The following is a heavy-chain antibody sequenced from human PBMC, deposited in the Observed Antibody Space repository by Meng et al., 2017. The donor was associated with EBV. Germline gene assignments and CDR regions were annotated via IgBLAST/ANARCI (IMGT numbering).Heavy chain of an antibody. CDR2: VHYTGST. D-gene: IGHD6-19*01. J-gene: IGHJ5*02. Sequence: LQLRESGPGQVKPSETLLLTCTVSCDSISSFYYWGWIRQPPGRGLEWIGSVHYTGSTYYSPSLKSRVTVSVDTSKNQFSLRLTSVTAADTAVYYCARPFPSWQSPRLDPFGARGQGTLVTVA. V-gene: IGHV4-39*01. CDR3: ARPFPSWQSPRLDPFGA. CDR1: CDSISSFYY.